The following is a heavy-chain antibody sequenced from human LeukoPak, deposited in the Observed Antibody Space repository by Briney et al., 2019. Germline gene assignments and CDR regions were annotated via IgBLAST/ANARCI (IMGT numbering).Heavy chain of an antibody. CDR3: AREGYSYAPPRAAYYFDY. CDR2: IKQDGSET. J-gene: IGHJ4*02. Sequence: GGSLRLSCAASGFTFSSYWMSWVRQAPGKGLEWVANIKQDGSETYYVDYVKSRFTISRDNAKNSLYLQMNSLRAEDTAVYYCAREGYSYAPPRAAYYFDYWGQGTLVTVSS. D-gene: IGHD5-18*01. CDR1: GFTFSSYW. V-gene: IGHV3-7*01.